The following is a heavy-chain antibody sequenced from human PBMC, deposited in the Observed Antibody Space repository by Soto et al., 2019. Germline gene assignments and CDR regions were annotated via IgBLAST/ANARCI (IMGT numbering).Heavy chain of an antibody. J-gene: IGHJ4*02. V-gene: IGHV4-34*01. Sequence: QVQLQQWGAGLLKPSETLSLTCAVYGGSLSGYYWSWIRQPPGKGLEWIGEINHSGSTNYNPSLKSRVTISVDTSKNQFSLKLSSVTAADTAVYYCASDSTDYWGQGTLVTVSS. CDR2: INHSGST. D-gene: IGHD5-18*01. CDR1: GGSLSGYY. CDR3: ASDSTDY.